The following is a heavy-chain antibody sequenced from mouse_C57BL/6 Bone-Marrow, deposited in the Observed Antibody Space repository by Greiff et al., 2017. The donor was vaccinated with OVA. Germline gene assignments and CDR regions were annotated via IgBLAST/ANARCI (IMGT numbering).Heavy chain of an antibody. J-gene: IGHJ4*01. Sequence: QVQLQQPGAELVRPGSSVKLSCKASGYTFTSYWMHWVKQRPIQGLEWIGNIDPSDSDTHYNQKFKDKATLTVDNSSSTAYMQLSSLTSEDSAVYYCARDYYGSSYVDYARDYWGQGTSVTVSS. CDR1: GYTFTSYW. CDR3: ARDYYGSSYVDYARDY. D-gene: IGHD1-1*01. CDR2: IDPSDSDT. V-gene: IGHV1-52*01.